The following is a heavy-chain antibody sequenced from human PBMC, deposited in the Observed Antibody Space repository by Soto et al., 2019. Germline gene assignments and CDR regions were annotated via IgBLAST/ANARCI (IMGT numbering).Heavy chain of an antibody. D-gene: IGHD3-16*02. Sequence: SETLSLTCTVSGGSISSKSFYWGWIRQPPAKGLEWIGSIHYSGTTYNNPSLKSRVTISVDTSKNQFSLKLSSVTAADTAVYYCARGITFGGVIVGSGYFDYWGQGTLVTVSS. V-gene: IGHV4-39*07. CDR1: GGSISSKSFY. CDR2: IHYSGTT. J-gene: IGHJ4*02. CDR3: ARGITFGGVIVGSGYFDY.